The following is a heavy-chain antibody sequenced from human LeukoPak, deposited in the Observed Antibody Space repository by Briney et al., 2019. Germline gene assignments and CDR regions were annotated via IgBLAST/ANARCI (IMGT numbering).Heavy chain of an antibody. J-gene: IGHJ6*03. CDR2: INHSGST. CDR3: ARHSGSSSWYYYYYYYMDV. V-gene: IGHV4-34*01. D-gene: IGHD6-13*01. CDR1: GGSFSGYY. Sequence: KPSETLSLTCAVYGGSFSGYYWSWIRQPPGKGLEWIGEINHSGSTNYNPSLKSRVTISVDTSKNQFSLKLSSVTAADTAVYYCARHSGSSSWYYYYYYYMDVWGKGTTVTISS.